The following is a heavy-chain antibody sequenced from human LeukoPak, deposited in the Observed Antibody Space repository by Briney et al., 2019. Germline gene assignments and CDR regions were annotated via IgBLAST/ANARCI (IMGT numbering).Heavy chain of an antibody. CDR3: ARDNYYYDSSGYSAFDI. Sequence: SETLSLTCTVSGGSISSGTYYWSWIRQPAGKGLEWIGHIYTSGSTNYNPSLKSRVTMSVDTSKNQFSLKLSSVTAADTAVYYCARDNYYYDSSGYSAFDIWGQGTMVTVSS. D-gene: IGHD3-22*01. CDR1: GGSISSGTYY. V-gene: IGHV4-61*09. J-gene: IGHJ3*02. CDR2: IYTSGST.